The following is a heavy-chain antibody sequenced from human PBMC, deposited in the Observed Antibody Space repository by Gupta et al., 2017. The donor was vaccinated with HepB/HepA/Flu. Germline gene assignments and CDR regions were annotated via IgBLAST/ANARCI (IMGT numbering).Heavy chain of an antibody. CDR3: AHRPDNEYTNYGSYFDY. J-gene: IGHJ4*02. D-gene: IGHD4-17*01. CDR1: GFSLSTSGLG. V-gene: IGHV2-5*01. Sequence: QITLKESGPTLVKPTQTLTLTCTFSGFSLSTSGLGVGWLRQPPGQALEWLTLIYWNDDKRYSPSLKSRLTITKDTSKNQVVLTMANMDPVDTATYYCAHRPDNEYTNYGSYFDYWGPGTLVTVSS. CDR2: IYWNDDK.